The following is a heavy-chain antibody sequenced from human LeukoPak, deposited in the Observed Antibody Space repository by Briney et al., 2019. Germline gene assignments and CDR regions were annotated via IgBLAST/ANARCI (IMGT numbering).Heavy chain of an antibody. CDR1: GGSISSGSYY. J-gene: IGHJ1*01. V-gene: IGHV4-61*02. D-gene: IGHD6-13*01. CDR3: ARSVVAAGKGYFQH. CDR2: IYTSGST. Sequence: SETLSLTCTVSGGSISSGSYYWSWIRQPAGKGLEWIGRIYTSGSTNYNPSLKSRVTISVDTSKNQFSLKLSSVTAADTAVYYCARSVVAAGKGYFQHWGQGTLVTVSS.